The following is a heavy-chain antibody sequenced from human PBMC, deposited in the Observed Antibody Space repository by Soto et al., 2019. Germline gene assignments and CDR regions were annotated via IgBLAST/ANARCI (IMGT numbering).Heavy chain of an antibody. Sequence: GGSLRLSCAASVFTFSSYTMHWVRQAPGKGLEWVAVISYDGSNKYYADSVKGRFTISRDNSKNTLYLQMNSLRAEDTAVYYCARYRFDSSGYYYSVLDYWGQGTLVTVSS. V-gene: IGHV3-30-3*01. J-gene: IGHJ4*02. CDR2: ISYDGSNK. CDR3: ARYRFDSSGYYYSVLDY. CDR1: VFTFSSYT. D-gene: IGHD3-22*01.